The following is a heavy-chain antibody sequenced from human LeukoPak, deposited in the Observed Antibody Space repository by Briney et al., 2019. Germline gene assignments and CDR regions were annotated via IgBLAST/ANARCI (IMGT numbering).Heavy chain of an antibody. CDR2: IWYDGSNK. D-gene: IGHD5-18*01. V-gene: IGHV3-33*01. Sequence: VRSLRLSCAASGFTFSSYGMHWVRQAPGKGLEWVAVIWYDGSNKYYADSVKGRFTISRDNSKNTLYLQMNSLRAEDTAVYYCAHGYSYCLDFDYWGQGTLVTVSS. CDR3: AHGYSYCLDFDY. J-gene: IGHJ4*02. CDR1: GFTFSSYG.